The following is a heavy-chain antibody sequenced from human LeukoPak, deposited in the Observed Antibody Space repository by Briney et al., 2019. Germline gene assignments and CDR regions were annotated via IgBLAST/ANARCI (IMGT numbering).Heavy chain of an antibody. CDR2: INPNSGGT. CDR3: ARVRIAVAGKYYFDY. D-gene: IGHD6-19*01. Sequence: ASVKVSCKASGYTFTGYYMHWVRQAPGQGLGWMGWINPNSGGTNYAQKFQGRVTMTRDTSISTAYMELSRLRSDDTAVYYCARVRIAVAGKYYFDYWGQGTLVTVSS. V-gene: IGHV1-2*02. CDR1: GYTFTGYY. J-gene: IGHJ4*02.